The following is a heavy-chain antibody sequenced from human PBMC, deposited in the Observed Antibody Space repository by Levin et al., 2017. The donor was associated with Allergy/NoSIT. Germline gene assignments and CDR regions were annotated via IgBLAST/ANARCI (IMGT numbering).Heavy chain of an antibody. CDR2: INPNSGGT. CDR3: ARGNFLDSCGLHL. V-gene: IGHV1-2*02. D-gene: IGHD3-22*01. J-gene: IGHJ4*02. CDR1: GYTFTGDY. Sequence: ASVKVSCKASGYTFTGDYIYWVRQAPGQGLEWMGWINPNSGGTNSAQTFQGRVTMTRDTSISTAYMELRSLTSDDTAVYYYARGNFLDSCGLHLWGQGTLVTVSS.